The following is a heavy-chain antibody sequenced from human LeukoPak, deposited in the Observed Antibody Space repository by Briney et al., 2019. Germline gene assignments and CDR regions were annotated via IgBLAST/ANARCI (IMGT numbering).Heavy chain of an antibody. D-gene: IGHD1-26*01. J-gene: IGHJ4*02. V-gene: IGHV3-21*04. Sequence: PGGSLRLSCAASGFTFSSYSMNWVRQAPGKGLEWVSSISSSSSYIYYADSVKGRFTISRDNAKNTLYLQMNSLRAEDTAVYYCAKGGRARWDYFDYWGQGTLVTVSS. CDR1: GFTFSSYS. CDR3: AKGGRARWDYFDY. CDR2: ISSSSSYI.